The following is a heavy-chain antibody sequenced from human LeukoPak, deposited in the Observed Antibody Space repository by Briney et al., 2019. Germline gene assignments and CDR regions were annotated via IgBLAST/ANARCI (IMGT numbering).Heavy chain of an antibody. J-gene: IGHJ5*02. CDR1: GYSISSGYY. D-gene: IGHD3-10*01. V-gene: IGHV4-38-2*02. CDR2: THHSGTT. CDR3: ARKGFGNLDSWFDP. Sequence: SETLSLTCTVSGYSISSGYYWGWIRQAPGKGLEYIGSTHHSGTTYYNPSLKRRVAVSLDTSENQLSLKLSSVTAADTAVYYCARKGFGNLDSWFDPWGQGTLVTVSS.